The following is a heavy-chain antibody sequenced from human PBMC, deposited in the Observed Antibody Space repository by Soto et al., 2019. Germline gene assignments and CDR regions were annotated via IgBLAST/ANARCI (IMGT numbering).Heavy chain of an antibody. J-gene: IGHJ6*02. CDR2: INHSGST. CDR1: GGSFSGYY. D-gene: IGHD3-9*01. V-gene: IGHV4-34*01. CDR3: ARGQEGWLSYYYGMDV. Sequence: QVQLQQWGAGLLKPSETLSLTCAVYGGSFSGYYWSWIRQPPGKGLEWIGEINHSGSTNYNPSLKSRVTIAVDPSTNQFSLKLSSVTAADTAVYYCARGQEGWLSYYYGMDVWGQGTTVTVSS.